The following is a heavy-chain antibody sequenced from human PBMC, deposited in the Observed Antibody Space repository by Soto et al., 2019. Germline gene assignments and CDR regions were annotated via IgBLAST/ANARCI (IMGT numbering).Heavy chain of an antibody. Sequence: ASVKVSCKASGFTFTSSAVQWVRQARGQRLEWIGWIVVGSGNTNYAQKFQERVTITRDMSTSTAYMELSSLRSEDTAVYYCAADLRYDFWSGAGPVHYYYYYGMDVWGQGTTVTVSS. V-gene: IGHV1-58*01. CDR2: IVVGSGNT. D-gene: IGHD3-3*01. CDR3: AADLRYDFWSGAGPVHYYYYYGMDV. J-gene: IGHJ6*02. CDR1: GFTFTSSA.